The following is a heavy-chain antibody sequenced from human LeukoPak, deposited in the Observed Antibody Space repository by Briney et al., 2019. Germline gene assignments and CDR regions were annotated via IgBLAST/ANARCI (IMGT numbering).Heavy chain of an antibody. CDR1: GFTFSSYA. D-gene: IGHD3-16*01. CDR3: ARDGLGGSGAFDI. Sequence: GRSLRLSCAASGFTFSSYAMHWVRQAPGKGLEWVAVISYDGSNKYYADSVKGRFTISRDNSKNTLYLQMNSLRAEDTAVYYCARDGLGGSGAFDIWGQGTMVTVSS. J-gene: IGHJ3*02. CDR2: ISYDGSNK. V-gene: IGHV3-30-3*01.